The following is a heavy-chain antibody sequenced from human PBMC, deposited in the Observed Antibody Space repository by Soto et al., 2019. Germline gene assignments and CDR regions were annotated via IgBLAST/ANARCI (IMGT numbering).Heavy chain of an antibody. Sequence: GGSLRLSCAASGFTFSRDGMSWVRQAPGKGLEWVSLVTDNGRSTYYADSVKGRFTISRDNTKNTLFLQMNSLRDEDTAVYYCAKERATTTAFDYWGQGALVTVSS. D-gene: IGHD4-17*01. CDR2: VTDNGRST. CDR3: AKERATTTAFDY. J-gene: IGHJ4*02. CDR1: GFTFSRDG. V-gene: IGHV3-23*01.